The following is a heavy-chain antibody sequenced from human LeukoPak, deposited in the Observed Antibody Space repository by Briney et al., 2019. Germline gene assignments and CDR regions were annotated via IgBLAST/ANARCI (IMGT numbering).Heavy chain of an antibody. CDR2: INSDGSST. D-gene: IGHD1-26*01. J-gene: IGHJ4*02. V-gene: IGHV3-74*01. CDR1: GFTFSSYW. Sequence: GGSLRLSCAASGFTFSSYWMHWVRQAPGKGLVWVSRINSDGSSTSYADSVKGRFTLSRDNSKNTLFLQMNNLRAEDTAVYYCARDEVGGPLKYWGQGILVTVSS. CDR3: ARDEVGGPLKY.